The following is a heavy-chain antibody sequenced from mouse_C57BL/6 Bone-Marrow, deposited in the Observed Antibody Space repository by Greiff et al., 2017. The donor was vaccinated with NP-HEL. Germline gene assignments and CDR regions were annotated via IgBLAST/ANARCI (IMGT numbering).Heavy chain of an antibody. CDR3: VVGIYAMDY. J-gene: IGHJ4*01. D-gene: IGHD1-1*01. V-gene: IGHV10-1*01. Sequence: EVQRVESGGGLVQPKGSLTLSCAASGFSFNTYAMNWVRQAPGKGLEWVARIRSKSNNYATYYADSVKDRFTISRDDSESMLYLQMNNLKTEDTAMYYCVVGIYAMDYWGQGTSVTVSS. CDR1: GFSFNTYA. CDR2: IRSKSNNYAT.